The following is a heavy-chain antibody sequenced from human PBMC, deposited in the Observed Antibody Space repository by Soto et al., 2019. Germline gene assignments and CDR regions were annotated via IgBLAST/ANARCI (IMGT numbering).Heavy chain of an antibody. Sequence: ASVKVSCKASGYSFTDYHIHWVRQAPGQGLEWLGRINPKSGGTSTAQKFQGWVTMTTDTSISTASMELTRLTSDDTAIYYCARGDSTDCSNGVCSFFYNHDMDVWGEGTTVTVSS. V-gene: IGHV1-2*04. CDR3: ARGDSTDCSNGVCSFFYNHDMDV. D-gene: IGHD2-8*01. J-gene: IGHJ6*04. CDR1: GYSFTDYH. CDR2: INPKSGGT.